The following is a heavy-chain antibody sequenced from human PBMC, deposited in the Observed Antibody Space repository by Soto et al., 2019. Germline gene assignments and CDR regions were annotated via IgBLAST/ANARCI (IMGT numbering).Heavy chain of an antibody. Sequence: EVQLLESGGGLVQPGGSLRLSCAASGFTFNSYAMSWVRQAPGKGLEWVSTITGGGAGTYYADSVKGRFTISRDNSNNMRYLQMNSLRGDDTALYYCSKCFRNYAADNFDNWGQGTLVTVSS. CDR2: ITGGGAGT. CDR3: SKCFRNYAADNFDN. J-gene: IGHJ4*02. D-gene: IGHD4-4*01. CDR1: GFTFNSYA. V-gene: IGHV3-23*01.